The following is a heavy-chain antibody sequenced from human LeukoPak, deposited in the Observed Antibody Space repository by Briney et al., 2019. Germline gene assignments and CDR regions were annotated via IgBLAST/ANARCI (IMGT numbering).Heavy chain of an antibody. Sequence: GGSLRLSCAATGFTFSDYYMSWIRQAPGKGLEGVSYISSSGSTIYYADSVKGRFTISRDNAKNSLYLQMNSLRAEDAAVYYCAKAPVTTCSGAYCYPFDYWGQGTLVTVSS. V-gene: IGHV3-11*01. CDR1: GFTFSDYY. D-gene: IGHD2-15*01. CDR3: AKAPVTTCSGAYCYPFDY. CDR2: ISSSGSTI. J-gene: IGHJ4*02.